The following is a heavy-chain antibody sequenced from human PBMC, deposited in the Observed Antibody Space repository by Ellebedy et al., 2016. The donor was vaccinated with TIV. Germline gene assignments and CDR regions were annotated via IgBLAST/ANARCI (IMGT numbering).Heavy chain of an antibody. V-gene: IGHV4-61*08. D-gene: IGHD2-15*01. CDR2: ISYSGST. CDR3: ARDRGYCTGGSCDAPDWYFDL. J-gene: IGHJ2*01. Sequence: MPSETLSLTCTVSGGSISSGDYYWSWIRQPPGKGLEWIGYISYSGSTNYNPSLKSRVTISVDTSKNRFSLKLSSVTAADTAVYYCARDRGYCTGGSCDAPDWYFDLWGRGTLVTVSS. CDR1: GGSISSGDYY.